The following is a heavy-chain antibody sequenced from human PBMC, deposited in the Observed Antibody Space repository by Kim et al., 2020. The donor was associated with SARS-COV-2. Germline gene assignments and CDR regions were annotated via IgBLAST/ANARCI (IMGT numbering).Heavy chain of an antibody. CDR1: GFTFSTSW. V-gene: IGHV3-7*03. CDR3: ARDQSWTYDY. J-gene: IGHJ4*02. D-gene: IGHD3-3*01. Sequence: GGSPRLSCAVSGFTFSTSWMTWVRQAPGKGLEWLGNIKPDGSVQYYVDSVKGRFTISRDNAKNSLYLQMNSLTAEDTAVYYCARDQSWTYDYWGQGTLVTVSS. CDR2: IKPDGSVQ.